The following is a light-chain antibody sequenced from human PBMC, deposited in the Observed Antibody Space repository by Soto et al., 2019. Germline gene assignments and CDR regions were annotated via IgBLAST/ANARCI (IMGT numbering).Light chain of an antibody. CDR2: GTS. CDR3: QQYSSSGT. J-gene: IGKJ1*01. Sequence: VMTQSPATLSVSPGEGGTLSCRASQSISRNLAWYQQKPGPAPRLLIYGTSTRATGIPARFSGGGSGTEFTLTISRLEPEVSAVDYCQQYSSSGTFGQGTKVEIK. CDR1: QSISRN. V-gene: IGKV3-15*01.